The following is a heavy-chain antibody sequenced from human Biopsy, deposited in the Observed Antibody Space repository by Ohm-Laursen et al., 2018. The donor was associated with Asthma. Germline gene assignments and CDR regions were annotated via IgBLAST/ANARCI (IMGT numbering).Heavy chain of an antibody. CDR2: IIPIFDTP. CDR3: VTSGGDYGYFGLDV. CDR1: GYTFINYA. D-gene: IGHD4-17*01. Sequence: SSVKVSCKASGYTFINYAIHWVRQAPGQRLEWMGGIIPIFDTPNYAQKFQGRVTITADESTTTAYMELSSLRSEDTAVYYCVTSGGDYGYFGLDVWGQGTTVTVSS. V-gene: IGHV1-69*01. J-gene: IGHJ6*02.